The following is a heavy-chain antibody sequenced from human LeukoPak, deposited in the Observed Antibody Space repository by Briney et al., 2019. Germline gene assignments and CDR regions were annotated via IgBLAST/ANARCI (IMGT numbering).Heavy chain of an antibody. CDR2: IGSDGSST. CDR1: GFTLSNYW. V-gene: IGHV3-74*01. D-gene: IGHD3-16*01. Sequence: GGSLRLSCAASGFTLSNYWMHWVRQTPGKGLVWVSRIGSDGSSTSYADSVKGRFTISRDNAKNSLFLEMSSLRADDTAVYFCARDVEGGTFDIWGQGTTVTVSS. J-gene: IGHJ3*02. CDR3: ARDVEGGTFDI.